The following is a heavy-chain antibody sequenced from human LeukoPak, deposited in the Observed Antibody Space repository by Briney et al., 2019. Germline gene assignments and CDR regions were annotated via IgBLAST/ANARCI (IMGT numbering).Heavy chain of an antibody. CDR2: ITPGGGT. Sequence: GGSLRLSCAASEFTFSSYVMAWVRQAPGKGLEWVSTITPGGGTYYADSVKGRFTISRDNSRNTLFLQMSSLRPEDTAVYFCARGSGYFDHWGQGTQVTVSS. J-gene: IGHJ4*02. V-gene: IGHV3-23*01. D-gene: IGHD3-16*01. CDR1: EFTFSSYV. CDR3: ARGSGYFDH.